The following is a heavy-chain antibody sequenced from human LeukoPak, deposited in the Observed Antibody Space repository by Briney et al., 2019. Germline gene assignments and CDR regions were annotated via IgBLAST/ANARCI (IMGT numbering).Heavy chain of an antibody. CDR2: ISYDGSNK. D-gene: IGHD5-12*01. CDR3: ARDHGGYHFDY. Sequence: GRSLRLSCAASGFTFSSYAMHWVRQAPGKGLEWVAVISYDGSNKYYADSVKGRFTTSRDNSKNTLYLQMNSLRAEDTAVYYCARDHGGYHFDYWGQGTLVTVSS. J-gene: IGHJ4*02. CDR1: GFTFSSYA. V-gene: IGHV3-30-3*01.